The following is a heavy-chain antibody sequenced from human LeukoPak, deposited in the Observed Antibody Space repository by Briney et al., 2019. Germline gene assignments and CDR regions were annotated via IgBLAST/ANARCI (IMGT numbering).Heavy chain of an antibody. Sequence: SETLSLTCTVSGGSLSSYYWSWLRQPAGKGLEWIGRIYTSGRTNYNPSLKSGVTMSVDTSKNQFSLKLSSVTAADTAVYYCARVSEDYYGSGKPYSWFDPWGQGTLVTVSS. CDR1: GGSLSSYY. V-gene: IGHV4-4*07. J-gene: IGHJ5*02. CDR3: ARVSEDYYGSGKPYSWFDP. CDR2: IYTSGRT. D-gene: IGHD3-10*01.